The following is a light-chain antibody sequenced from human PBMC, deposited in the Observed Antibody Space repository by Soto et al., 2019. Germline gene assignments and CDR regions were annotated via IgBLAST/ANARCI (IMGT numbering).Light chain of an antibody. CDR3: QQYNSYSWT. CDR2: KAS. CDR1: QTISSW. V-gene: IGKV1-5*03. J-gene: IGKJ1*01. Sequence: DIQMTQSPSTLSGSVGDRVTITCRASQTISSWLAWYQQKPGKAPKLLIYKASTLKSGLPSRFSGSGSWTEFTLTISSLQPDDFATYYCQQYNSYSWTFGQGTKVDIK.